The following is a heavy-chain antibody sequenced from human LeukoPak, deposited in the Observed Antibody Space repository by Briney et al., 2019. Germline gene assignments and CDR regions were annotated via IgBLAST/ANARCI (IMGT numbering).Heavy chain of an antibody. Sequence: ASVKVSCKASGYTFTGYYIHWMRQAPGQGLEWMGWINPDSGDTNYAQKFRGRVTVTRDTSISTAHMELSRLRSDDTAVYYCARGSITMVRGVGASDIWGQGTMVIVSS. D-gene: IGHD3-10*01. J-gene: IGHJ3*02. V-gene: IGHV1-2*02. CDR2: INPDSGDT. CDR1: GYTFTGYY. CDR3: ARGSITMVRGVGASDI.